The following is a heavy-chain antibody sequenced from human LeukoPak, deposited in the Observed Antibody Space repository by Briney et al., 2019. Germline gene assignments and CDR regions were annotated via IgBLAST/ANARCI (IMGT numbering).Heavy chain of an antibody. V-gene: IGHV3-23*01. J-gene: IGHJ4*02. D-gene: IGHD6-19*01. Sequence: GSLRLSCAASGFTFSSYAMSWVRQAPGKGLEWVSAISGGGGSTYYADSVKGRFTISRDNSKNTLYLQMNSLRAEDTAVYYCARTGIAVAGSFDYWGQGTLVTVSS. CDR2: ISGGGGST. CDR3: ARTGIAVAGSFDY. CDR1: GFTFSSYA.